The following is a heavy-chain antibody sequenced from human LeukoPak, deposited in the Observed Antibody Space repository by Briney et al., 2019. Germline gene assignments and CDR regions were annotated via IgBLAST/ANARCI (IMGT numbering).Heavy chain of an antibody. V-gene: IGHV3-48*02. CDR3: ARDKDWGFDY. CDR1: GFTFSSYS. CDR2: ISSGSGNL. D-gene: IGHD7-27*01. Sequence: GGSLRLSCVASGFTFSSYSMNCVRQAPGKGLEWVSYISSGSGNLNYADSVKGRFTISRDDAKNSLNLQMNSLRDEDTAVYYCARDKDWGFDYWGQGTLVTVSS. J-gene: IGHJ4*02.